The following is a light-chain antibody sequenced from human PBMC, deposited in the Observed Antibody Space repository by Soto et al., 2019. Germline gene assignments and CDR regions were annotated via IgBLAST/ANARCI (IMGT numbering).Light chain of an antibody. CDR1: QSVSSSF. CDR3: QQYDSSPLT. CDR2: GVS. Sequence: ENVLTQSPGTLSLSPGERATLSCRASQSVSSSFLAWYQQKPGQAPRLLIYGVSSRATGIPDRFSGSGSGTDFTLTISRLEPEDSAVYYCQQYDSSPLTFGGGTKVEIK. V-gene: IGKV3-20*01. J-gene: IGKJ4*01.